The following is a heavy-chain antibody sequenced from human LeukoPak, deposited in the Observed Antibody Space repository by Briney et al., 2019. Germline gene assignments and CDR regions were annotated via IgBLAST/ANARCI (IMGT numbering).Heavy chain of an antibody. V-gene: IGHV3-30*04. Sequence: GGSLRLSCAASGFTFRSYSMHWVRQAPGKGLEWVAVISYDGSNKYYADSVKGRFTISRDNSKNTLYLQMNSLRTEDTAVYYCARDLATVTYYGSHFDYWGQGTLVTVSS. CDR3: ARDLATVTYYGSHFDY. CDR2: ISYDGSNK. J-gene: IGHJ4*02. D-gene: IGHD4-17*01. CDR1: GFTFRSYS.